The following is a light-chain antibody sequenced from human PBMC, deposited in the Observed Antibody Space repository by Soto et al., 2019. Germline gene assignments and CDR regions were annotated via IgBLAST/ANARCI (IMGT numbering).Light chain of an antibody. Sequence: QSALTQPASVSASPGQSITISCTETNSDIGTLNSVSWYQQFPGKAPKLMIFGVSVRPSGVSTRFSGSKFGNTAFLYIFGLQAEDEADYYCSSYTSSRTYVFGSGTKLTVL. CDR2: GVS. J-gene: IGLJ1*01. CDR1: NSDIGTLNS. CDR3: SSYTSSRTYV. V-gene: IGLV2-14*01.